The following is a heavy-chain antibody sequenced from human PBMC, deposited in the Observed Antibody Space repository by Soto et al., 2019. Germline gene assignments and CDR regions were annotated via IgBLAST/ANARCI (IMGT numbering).Heavy chain of an antibody. D-gene: IGHD2-8*01. V-gene: IGHV1-18*01. CDR2: ISAYNGNT. Sequence: GASVKVSCKASGYTFTSYGISWVRQAPGQGLEWMGWISAYNGNTNYAQKLQGRVTMTTDTSTSTVYMELRSLRSDDTAVYYCARDVSVLMVYALVNWFDPWGQGTLVTVSS. CDR1: GYTFTSYG. J-gene: IGHJ5*02. CDR3: ARDVSVLMVYALVNWFDP.